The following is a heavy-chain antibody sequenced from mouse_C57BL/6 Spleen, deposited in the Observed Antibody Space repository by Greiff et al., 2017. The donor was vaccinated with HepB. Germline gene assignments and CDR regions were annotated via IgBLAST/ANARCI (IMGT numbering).Heavy chain of an antibody. J-gene: IGHJ2*01. CDR1: GYTFTDYY. V-gene: IGHV1-26*01. Sequence: DVKLQESGPELVKPGASVKISCKASGYTFTDYYMNWVKQSHGKSLEWIGDINPNNGGTSYNQKFKGKATLTVDKSSSTAYMELRSLTSEDSAVYYCATVGNRDYWGQGTTLTVSS. CDR2: INPNNGGT. D-gene: IGHD2-1*01. CDR3: ATVGNRDY.